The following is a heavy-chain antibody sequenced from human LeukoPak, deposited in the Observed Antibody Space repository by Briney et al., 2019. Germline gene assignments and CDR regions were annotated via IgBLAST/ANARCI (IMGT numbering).Heavy chain of an antibody. CDR2: LNQDGSAK. Sequence: PGGSLRLSCAASGFTFSSYWMSWDRQAPGKGLEWVANLNQDGSAKHHVDSVKGRFTISRDNAKNSLYLQMNSLRAEDTAVYYCASFGSAIVTSDYWGQGTLVTVSS. J-gene: IGHJ4*02. D-gene: IGHD5-18*01. CDR1: GFTFSSYW. V-gene: IGHV3-7*03. CDR3: ASFGSAIVTSDY.